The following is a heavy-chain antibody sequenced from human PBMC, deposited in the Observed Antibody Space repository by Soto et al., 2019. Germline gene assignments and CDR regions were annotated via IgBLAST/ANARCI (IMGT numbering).Heavy chain of an antibody. CDR1: GGTFGNSA. CDR3: ALDKDRLQLGGNYYYAMDV. CDR2: IIPIFPPP. D-gene: IGHD5-18*01. Sequence: QVQLVQSGAEVKKPGSSVTVSCKASGGTFGNSAISWVRQAPGQGLEWMGGIIPIFPPPDYAQKLQGRVTMTAEESTSTAYVELTRLRSEDTAVYFCALDKDRLQLGGNYYYAMDVWGQGTTVTVSS. V-gene: IGHV1-69*12. J-gene: IGHJ6*02.